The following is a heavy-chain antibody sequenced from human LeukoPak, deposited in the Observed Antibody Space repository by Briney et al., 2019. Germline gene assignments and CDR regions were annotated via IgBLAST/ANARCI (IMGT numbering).Heavy chain of an antibody. D-gene: IGHD2-2*02. CDR3: ARDVYCSSTSCYTGYFQH. CDR2: IKQDGSEK. J-gene: IGHJ1*01. V-gene: IGHV3-7*01. Sequence: GGYLRLYCAASGFTFSSYWMSWVRQAPGKGLEWVANIKQDGSEKYYVDSVKGRFTISRDNAKNSLYLQMNSLRAEDTAVYCCARDVYCSSTSCYTGYFQHWGQGTLVTVSS. CDR1: GFTFSSYW.